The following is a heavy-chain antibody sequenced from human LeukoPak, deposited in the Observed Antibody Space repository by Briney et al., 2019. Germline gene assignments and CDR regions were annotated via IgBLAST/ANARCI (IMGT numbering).Heavy chain of an antibody. V-gene: IGHV3-30-3*01. CDR1: GFTFSSYA. CDR3: ARGEYRTCASCYSDPLDV. Sequence: GGSLRLSCAASGFTFSSYAMHWVRQAPGKGLEGGAVISYDGSNKYYADSVKGRFTISRDNAKNTHYMKMNSLRDEDTALYYCARGEYRTCASCYSDPLDVWGQGTTVTVSS. CDR2: ISYDGSNK. D-gene: IGHD2-15*01. J-gene: IGHJ6*02.